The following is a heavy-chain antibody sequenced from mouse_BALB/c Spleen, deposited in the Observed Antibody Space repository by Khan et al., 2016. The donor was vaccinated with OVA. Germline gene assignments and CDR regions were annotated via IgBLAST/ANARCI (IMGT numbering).Heavy chain of an antibody. V-gene: IGHV1S56*01. Sequence: QVQLQQSGPELVKPGASVRISCKASGYTFTNYYIHWIKQRPGQGLEWIGWIYPGNVNTKYNEKFKGKATLTADKSSSTAYMQLSSLTSEDSAVYFCAREGYYGNYRAWFLYWGQGTLVTVSA. CDR2: IYPGNVNT. CDR3: AREGYYGNYRAWFLY. D-gene: IGHD2-1*01. CDR1: GYTFTNYY. J-gene: IGHJ3*01.